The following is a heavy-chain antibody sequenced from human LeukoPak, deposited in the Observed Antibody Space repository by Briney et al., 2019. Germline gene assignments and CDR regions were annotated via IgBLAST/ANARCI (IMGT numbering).Heavy chain of an antibody. CDR3: ATRAAVAGFYDY. V-gene: IGHV3-33*01. Sequence: PGGSLRLSCAASGFTFSSYGMHWVRQAPGKGLEWVAVIWYDGSNKYYADSVKGRFTISRDNSKNTLYLQMNSLRAEDTAVYYCATRAAVAGFYDYWGQGTLVTVSS. D-gene: IGHD6-19*01. J-gene: IGHJ4*02. CDR2: IWYDGSNK. CDR1: GFTFSSYG.